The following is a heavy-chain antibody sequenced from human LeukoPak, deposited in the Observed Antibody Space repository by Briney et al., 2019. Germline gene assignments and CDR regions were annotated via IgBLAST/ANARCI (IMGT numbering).Heavy chain of an antibody. V-gene: IGHV3-13*01. CDR1: GFTFSSYD. J-gene: IGHJ4*02. CDR2: IGTAADT. CDR3: AKDRPGLPDY. D-gene: IGHD2-2*01. Sequence: GGSLRLSCAASGFTFSSYDMHWVRHRQVTGKGLEWVSLIGTAADTYYPGSVKGRFTISRDNAKNTLYLQMNSLRAEDTAVYYCAKDRPGLPDYWGQGTLVTVSS.